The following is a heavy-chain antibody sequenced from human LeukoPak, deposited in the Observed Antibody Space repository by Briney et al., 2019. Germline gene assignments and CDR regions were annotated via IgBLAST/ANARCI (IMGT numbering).Heavy chain of an antibody. CDR1: GYTFTDYY. CDR2: INPNSGGT. J-gene: IGHJ4*02. Sequence: ASVKLSCNASGYTFTDYYMHWVRQAPGQGLEWMGWINPNSGGTNYAQRLQGMVTMTMATSISTAYMDLSRLTSDDTAVYYCARRQRGYSVYESEFDYWGQGTLVTVSS. D-gene: IGHD5/OR15-5a*01. V-gene: IGHV1-2*02. CDR3: ARRQRGYSVYESEFDY.